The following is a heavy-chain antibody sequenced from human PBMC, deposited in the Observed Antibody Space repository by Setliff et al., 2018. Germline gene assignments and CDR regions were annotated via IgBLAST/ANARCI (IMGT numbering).Heavy chain of an antibody. CDR1: GYTFTSYY. J-gene: IGHJ4*02. D-gene: IGHD3-3*01. CDR3: ARESTAKNFWGEYSDY. CDR2: INPSDGST. Sequence: ASVKVSCKASGYTFTSYYMHWVRQAPGQGLEWMGVINPSDGSTTYAQKFQGRVKMTRDTSTNTVYMQLSSLRSEDTAVYYCARESTAKNFWGEYSDYWGQGTLVTVSS. V-gene: IGHV1-46*01.